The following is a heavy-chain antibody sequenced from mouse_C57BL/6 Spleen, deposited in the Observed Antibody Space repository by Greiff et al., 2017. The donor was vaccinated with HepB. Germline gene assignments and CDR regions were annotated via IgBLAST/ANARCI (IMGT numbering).Heavy chain of an antibody. Sequence: VQLQQSGAELVKPGASVKLSYYMHWVKQRTEQGLEWIGRIDPEDGETKYAPKFQGKATITADTSSNTAYLQLSSLTSEDTAVYYCARSGTNWDFDYWGQGTTLTVSS. CDR2: IDPEDGET. V-gene: IGHV14-2*01. D-gene: IGHD4-1*01. CDR3: ARSGTNWDFDY. CDR1: Y. J-gene: IGHJ2*01.